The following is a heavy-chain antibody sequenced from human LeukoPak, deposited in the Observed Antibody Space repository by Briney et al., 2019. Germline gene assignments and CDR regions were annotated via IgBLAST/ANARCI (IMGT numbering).Heavy chain of an antibody. CDR3: ARGMTPKYYDFWSGPDAFDI. J-gene: IGHJ3*02. Sequence: SETLSLTCTVSGGSISSYYWSWIRQPPGKGLEWIGYIYYSGSTNYNPSLKSRVTISVDTSKNQFSLKLSSVTAADTAVYYCARGMTPKYYDFWSGPDAFDIWGQGTMVTVSS. D-gene: IGHD3-3*01. CDR1: GGSISSYY. CDR2: IYYSGST. V-gene: IGHV4-59*01.